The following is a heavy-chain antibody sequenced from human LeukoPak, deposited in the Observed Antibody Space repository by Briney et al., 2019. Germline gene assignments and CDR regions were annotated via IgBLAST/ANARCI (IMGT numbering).Heavy chain of an antibody. D-gene: IGHD3-22*01. J-gene: IGHJ5*02. CDR1: GFTFTSSA. CDR3: AADFRYYYDSSLLDP. CDR2: IAVGSGNT. V-gene: IGHV1-58*02. Sequence: ASVKVSCKASGFTFTSSAMQWVRQARGQRLEWIGWIAVGSGNTNYAQKFQERVTITRDMSTSTAYMELSSLRSEDTAVYYCAADFRYYYDSSLLDPWGQGTLVTVSS.